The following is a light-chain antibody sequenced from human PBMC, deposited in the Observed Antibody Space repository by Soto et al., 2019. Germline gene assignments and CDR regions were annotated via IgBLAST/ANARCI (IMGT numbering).Light chain of an antibody. V-gene: IGKV1-39*01. CDR1: QSISSY. J-gene: IGKJ2*01. CDR3: QQSYSTPDT. Sequence: DIQMTQSPSSLSASVGDRVTITCRASQSISSYLNWYQQKPGKAPKLLIYAASSLQSGVPSRFSGSGSGTDFTFTISSLQPEDFATYYCQQSYSTPDTFGQGTKVDIK. CDR2: AAS.